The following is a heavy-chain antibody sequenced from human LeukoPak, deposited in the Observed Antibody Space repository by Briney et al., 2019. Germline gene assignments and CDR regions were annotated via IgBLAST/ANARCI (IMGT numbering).Heavy chain of an antibody. CDR1: GFSFSSYS. V-gene: IGHV3-48*01. CDR2: ISASSSTI. D-gene: IGHD1-26*01. Sequence: GGSLRLSCAASGFSFSSYSMNWVRQAQGKGLEWVSYISASSSTIYYADSVRGRFTISRDNAKNSLYLQMNSLRVEDTADYCCARVSAMGDFDCWGQGTLVTVSS. CDR3: ARVSAMGDFDC. J-gene: IGHJ4*02.